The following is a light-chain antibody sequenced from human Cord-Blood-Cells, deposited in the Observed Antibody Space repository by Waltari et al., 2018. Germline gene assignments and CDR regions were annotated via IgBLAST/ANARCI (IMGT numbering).Light chain of an antibody. CDR2: AAS. Sequence: DIPLTQSPSFLSASVGDTVTITCRASQGISSYLAWYQQKPGKAPKLLIYAASTLQSGVPSRFSGSGSGTEFTLTISSLQPEDFATYYCQQLNSYPSTFGQGTRLEIK. J-gene: IGKJ5*01. CDR3: QQLNSYPST. V-gene: IGKV1-9*01. CDR1: QGISSY.